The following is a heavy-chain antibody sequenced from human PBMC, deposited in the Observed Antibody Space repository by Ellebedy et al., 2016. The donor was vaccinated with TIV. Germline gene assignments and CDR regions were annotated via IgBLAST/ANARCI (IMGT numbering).Heavy chain of an antibody. CDR1: GFTFRKYA. CDR2: VSYDGGDK. J-gene: IGHJ5*02. CDR3: AKDGSGTLIGDWFDP. V-gene: IGHV3-30*07. D-gene: IGHD3-10*01. Sequence: PGGSLRLSCAASGFTFRKYAMHWVRQAPGKGLEWVSIVSYDGGDKNYADSVKGRFTISRDNSENTIYLQINSLRAEDTAVYYCAKDGSGTLIGDWFDPWGQGTLVTVSS.